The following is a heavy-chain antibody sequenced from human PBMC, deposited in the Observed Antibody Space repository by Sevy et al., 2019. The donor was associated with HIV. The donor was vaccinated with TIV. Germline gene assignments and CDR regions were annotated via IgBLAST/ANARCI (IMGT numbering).Heavy chain of an antibody. J-gene: IGHJ4*02. Sequence: GGSLRLSCAASGFTFSGSDMHWVRQVKGKGLEWISSIGTLADTSYADSVKGRFTISRDNAQSYLYLHMSSLKVGDTALYFCVRGLQTHCDRTACPLDYWGQGTLVTVSS. CDR3: VRGLQTHCDRTACPLDY. CDR1: GFTFSGSD. D-gene: IGHD2-21*01. CDR2: IGTLADT. V-gene: IGHV3-13*01.